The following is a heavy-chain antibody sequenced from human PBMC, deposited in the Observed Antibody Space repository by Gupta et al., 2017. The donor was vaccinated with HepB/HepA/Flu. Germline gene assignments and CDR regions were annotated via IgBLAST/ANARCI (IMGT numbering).Heavy chain of an antibody. Sequence: EVQLVESGGGLVPPGRSLRLSCAASGFTFDDYAMHWVRQAPGKGLEWVSGISWNSGSIGYADSVKGRFTISRDNAKNSLYLQMNSLRAEDTALYYCAKGPRGDYGQFDYWGQGTLVTVSS. J-gene: IGHJ4*02. CDR2: ISWNSGSI. CDR3: AKGPRGDYGQFDY. V-gene: IGHV3-9*01. D-gene: IGHD4-17*01. CDR1: GFTFDDYA.